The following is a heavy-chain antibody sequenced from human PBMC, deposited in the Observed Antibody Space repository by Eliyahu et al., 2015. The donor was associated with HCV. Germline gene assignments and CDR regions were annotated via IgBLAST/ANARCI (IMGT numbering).Heavy chain of an antibody. D-gene: IGHD6-6*01. J-gene: IGHJ6*02. CDR1: GFTFSSXW. Sequence: EVQLVESGGGLVQPGGSLRLSCAASGFTFSSXWVHGVAQAPGKGLVWVSRIXSDGSSTSXADSVKGRFTISRDNAKNTLYLQMNSLRAEDTAVYYCARGGGYSSSSGYYYGMDVWGQGTTVTVSS. CDR2: IXSDGSST. CDR3: ARGGGYSSSSGYYYGMDV. V-gene: IGHV3-74*01.